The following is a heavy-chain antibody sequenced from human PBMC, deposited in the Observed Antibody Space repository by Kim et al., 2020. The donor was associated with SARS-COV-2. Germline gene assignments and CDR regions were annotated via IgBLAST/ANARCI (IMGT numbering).Heavy chain of an antibody. CDR2: INWNGGAT. J-gene: IGHJ4*02. CDR3: ARLPHFSGARSYLWDY. D-gene: IGHD3-10*01. Sequence: GGSLRISCVASGFDFGNFGMSWVRQVPGKGLQWVSHINWNGGATSYADSVRGRFTISRDNAKNSLFLQMNSLRTEDTAFYYCARLPHFSGARSYLWDYWGQGALITVSS. CDR1: GFDFGNFG. V-gene: IGHV3-20*04.